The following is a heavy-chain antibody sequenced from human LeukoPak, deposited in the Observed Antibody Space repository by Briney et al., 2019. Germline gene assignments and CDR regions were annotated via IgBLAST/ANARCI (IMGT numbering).Heavy chain of an antibody. D-gene: IGHD1/OR15-1a*01. V-gene: IGHV3-30*02. CDR3: AKGYNWNNLGYYYYYYYMDV. CDR1: GFTFSSYG. CDR2: IRYDGSNK. J-gene: IGHJ6*03. Sequence: GGSLRLSCAASGFTFSSYGMHWVRQAPGKGLEWVAFIRYDGSNKYYADSVKGRFTISRDNSKNTLYLQMNSLRAEDTAVYYCAKGYNWNNLGYYYYYYYMDVWGKGTTVTVSS.